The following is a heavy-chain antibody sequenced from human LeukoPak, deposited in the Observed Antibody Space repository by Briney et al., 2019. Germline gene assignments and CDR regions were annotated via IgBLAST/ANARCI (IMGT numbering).Heavy chain of an antibody. CDR2: IYYSGST. V-gene: IGHV4-59*11. CDR1: GGSISSHY. J-gene: IGHJ4*02. D-gene: IGHD2-15*01. Sequence: SETLSLTCTVSGGSISSHYWSWIRQPPGKGLEWIGHIYYSGSTKFNPSLKSRVTISVDTSKNQFSLKLSSVTAADTAVYYCAGRRISYFDSWGQGTLVTVSS. CDR3: AGRRISYFDS.